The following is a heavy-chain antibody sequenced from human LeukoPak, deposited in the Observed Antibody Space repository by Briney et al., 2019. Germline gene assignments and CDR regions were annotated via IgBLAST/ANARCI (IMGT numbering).Heavy chain of an antibody. CDR3: ASRTGYSSGWYWAVADY. V-gene: IGHV3-30*03. J-gene: IGHJ4*02. Sequence: GGSLRLSCAASGFTFSSYGMHWVRQAPGKGLEWVAVISYDGSNKYYADSVKGRFTISRDNSKNTLYLQMNSLRAEDTAVYYCASRTGYSSGWYWAVADYWGQGTLVTVSS. CDR1: GFTFSSYG. CDR2: ISYDGSNK. D-gene: IGHD6-19*01.